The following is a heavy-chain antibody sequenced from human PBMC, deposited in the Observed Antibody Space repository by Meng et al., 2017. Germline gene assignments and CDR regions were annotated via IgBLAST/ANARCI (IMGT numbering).Heavy chain of an antibody. CDR2: ISYDGSNK. V-gene: IGHV3-30*04. Sequence: VEGVVVEGGVVQPGRSLRLFCAASGFTFSSYAMHWVRQAPGKGLEWVAVISYDGSNKYYADSVKGRFTISRDNSKNTLYLQMNSLRAEDTAVYYCAREDSSGWYYFDYWGQGTLVTVSS. D-gene: IGHD6-19*01. J-gene: IGHJ4*02. CDR3: AREDSSGWYYFDY. CDR1: GFTFSSYA.